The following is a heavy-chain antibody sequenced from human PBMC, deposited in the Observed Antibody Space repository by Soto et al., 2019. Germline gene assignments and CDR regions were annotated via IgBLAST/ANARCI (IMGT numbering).Heavy chain of an antibody. Sequence: QVQLVQSGAEVKKPGSSVKVSCKASGGTFSSYTISWVRQAPGQGLEWMGRIITILGIANYAQKFQGRVTITADKSTSTAYMELSSLRSEDTAVYYCARERVVVAATRYYYYMDVWGKGTTVTVSS. D-gene: IGHD2-15*01. CDR1: GGTFSSYT. J-gene: IGHJ6*03. CDR3: ARERVVVAATRYYYYMDV. CDR2: IITILGIA. V-gene: IGHV1-69*08.